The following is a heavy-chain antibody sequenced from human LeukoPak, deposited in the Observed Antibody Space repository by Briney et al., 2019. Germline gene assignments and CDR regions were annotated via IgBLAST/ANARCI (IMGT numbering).Heavy chain of an antibody. CDR2: INHSGST. D-gene: IGHD3-3*01. CDR1: GGSFSGYY. CDR3: ARVSYFWSGYYMFDY. J-gene: IGHJ4*02. Sequence: LETLSLTCAVCGGSFSGYYWSWIRQPPGKGLEWIGEINHSGSTNYNPSLKSRVTISVDTSKNQFSLKLSSVTAADTAVYYCARVSYFWSGYYMFDYWGQGTLVTVSS. V-gene: IGHV4-34*01.